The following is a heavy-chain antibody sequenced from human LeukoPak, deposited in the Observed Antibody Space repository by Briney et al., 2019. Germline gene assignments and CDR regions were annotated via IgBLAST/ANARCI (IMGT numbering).Heavy chain of an antibody. J-gene: IGHJ4*02. CDR3: ARGPGDLGY. D-gene: IGHD7-27*01. CDR1: GFTVSSNY. V-gene: IGHV3-53*01. Sequence: GGSLRLSFSASGFTVSSNYMSWVRQAPGKGVEWVSVIYSGGSTYYADSVKGRFPISRDNSKTTLYLQMNSLRAEDTAVYYCARGPGDLGYWGQGTLVTVSS. CDR2: IYSGGST.